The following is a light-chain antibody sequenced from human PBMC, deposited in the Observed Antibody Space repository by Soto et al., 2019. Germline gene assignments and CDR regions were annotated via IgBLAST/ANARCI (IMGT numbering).Light chain of an antibody. CDR2: HDS. CDR3: LVWDSSIGV. CDR1: NIGSKR. J-gene: IGLJ1*01. V-gene: IGLV3-21*04. Sequence: SYELTQPPSVSVDPGKTARITCGGNNIGSKRVHWYQQKPGQAPVLVIYHDSDRPSGIPERFSGSNSGNTATLTISRVEAGDEADYYCLVWDSSIGVFGTGTKLTVL.